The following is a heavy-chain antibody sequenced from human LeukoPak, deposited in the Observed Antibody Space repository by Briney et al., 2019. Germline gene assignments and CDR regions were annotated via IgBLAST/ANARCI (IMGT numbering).Heavy chain of an antibody. CDR3: ARWEEDIVVVTGAFDI. CDR2: INHSGST. Sequence: SETLSLTCAVYGGSFSGYYWSWIRQPPGKGLEWIGEINHSGSTNYNPSLKSRVTISVDTSKNQFSLKLSSVAAADTAVYYCARWEEDIVVVTGAFDIRGQGTMVTVSS. J-gene: IGHJ3*02. V-gene: IGHV4-34*01. CDR1: GGSFSGYY. D-gene: IGHD2-21*02.